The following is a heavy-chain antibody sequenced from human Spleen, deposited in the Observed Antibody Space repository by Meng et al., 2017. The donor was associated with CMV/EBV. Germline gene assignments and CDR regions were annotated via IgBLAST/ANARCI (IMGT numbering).Heavy chain of an antibody. CDR1: GGSFSGYY. CDR3: ARGLVRGGGYYYYYGMDV. J-gene: IGHJ6*02. CDR2: INHSGST. Sequence: SQTLSLTCAVYGGSFSGYYWCWIRQPPGKGLEWIGEINHSGSTNYNPSLKGRVTISVDPSTSQSSLKLSSLTAADTAVYYCARGLVRGGGYYYYYGMDVWGQGTTVTVSS. V-gene: IGHV4-34*01. D-gene: IGHD3-16*01.